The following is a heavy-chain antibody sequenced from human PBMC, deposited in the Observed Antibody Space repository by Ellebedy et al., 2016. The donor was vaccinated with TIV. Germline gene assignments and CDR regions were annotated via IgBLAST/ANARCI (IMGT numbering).Heavy chain of an antibody. CDR1: GFSVSNHA. V-gene: IGHV3-30*01. Sequence: GESLKTSCAASGFSVSNHAMHWVRQAPGKGLEWVAIISFNGRNKYYADSVRARFTISTDSSKNRLYLLMDSLRVEDTALYYCAKDGGVRGVLYGMDVWGQGTTVTVSS. CDR3: AKDGGVRGVLYGMDV. D-gene: IGHD3-10*01. CDR2: ISFNGRNK. J-gene: IGHJ6*02.